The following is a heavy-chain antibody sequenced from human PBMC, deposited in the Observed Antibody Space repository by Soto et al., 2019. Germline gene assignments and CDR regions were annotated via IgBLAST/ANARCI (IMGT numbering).Heavy chain of an antibody. D-gene: IGHD6-25*01. CDR2: ISGSGGST. J-gene: IGHJ6*02. CDR1: GFTFSSYA. V-gene: IGHV3-23*01. CDR3: AKGLSSAPGPLYYYYYYGMDV. Sequence: EVQLLESGGGLVQPGGSLRLSCAASGFTFSSYAMSWVRQAPGKGLEWVSAISGSGGSTYYADSVKGRFTISRDNSKNTLYLQKNSLRAKDTAVYYCAKGLSSAPGPLYYYYYYGMDVWGQGTTVTVSS.